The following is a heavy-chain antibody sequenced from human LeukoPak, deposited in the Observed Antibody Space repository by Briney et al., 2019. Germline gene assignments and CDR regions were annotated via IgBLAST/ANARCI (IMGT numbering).Heavy chain of an antibody. J-gene: IGHJ4*02. CDR2: ISGSGGST. V-gene: IGHV3-23*01. D-gene: IGHD3-9*01. Sequence: PGGSLRLSCAASGFTFSSYAMSWVRQAPGKGLEWVSAISGSGGSTYYADSVKGRFTISRENSNNTLYLQVNSLRAEDTAVYYCAKQAYDMLPGFYPFDYWGQGTLVTVSS. CDR3: AKQAYDMLPGFYPFDY. CDR1: GFTFSSYA.